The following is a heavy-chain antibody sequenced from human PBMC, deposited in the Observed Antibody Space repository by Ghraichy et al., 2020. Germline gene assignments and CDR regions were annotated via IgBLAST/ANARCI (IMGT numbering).Heavy chain of an antibody. Sequence: ASVKVSCKASGYTFTSYDINWVRQATGQGLEWMGWMNPNSGNTGYAQKFQGRVTMTRNTSISTAYMELSSLRSEDTAVYYCARGRRGVQLWLRETSTGRFDPWGQGTLVTVSS. D-gene: IGHD5-18*01. CDR1: GYTFTSYD. CDR3: ARGRRGVQLWLRETSTGRFDP. J-gene: IGHJ5*02. V-gene: IGHV1-8*01. CDR2: MNPNSGNT.